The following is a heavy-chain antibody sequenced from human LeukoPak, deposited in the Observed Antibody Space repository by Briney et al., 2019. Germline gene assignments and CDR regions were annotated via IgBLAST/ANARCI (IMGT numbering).Heavy chain of an antibody. Sequence: ASVKVSCKASGYTFTSYDINWVRQATGRGLEWMGWMNPNSGNTGYAQKFQGRVTMTRNTSISTAYMELSSLRSEDTAVYYCARGGRPARYCSSTSCLNWFDPWGQGTLVTVSS. CDR1: GYTFTSYD. V-gene: IGHV1-8*01. CDR2: MNPNSGNT. J-gene: IGHJ5*02. CDR3: ARGGRPARYCSSTSCLNWFDP. D-gene: IGHD2-2*01.